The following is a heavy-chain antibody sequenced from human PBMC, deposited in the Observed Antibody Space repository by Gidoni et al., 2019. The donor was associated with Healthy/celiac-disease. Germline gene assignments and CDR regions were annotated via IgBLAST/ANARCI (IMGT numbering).Heavy chain of an antibody. Sequence: QVQLVQSGAEVKKPGASVKVSCTASGYTFTGSYLPWVRQAPGQGLEWMGWINPNSGGTNYAQKFQGRVTMTRDTSISTAYMELSRLRSDDTAVYYCARDVSDDCSSTSCYAPTYGMDVWGQGTTVTVSS. J-gene: IGHJ6*02. V-gene: IGHV1-2*02. D-gene: IGHD2-2*01. CDR2: INPNSGGT. CDR3: ARDVSDDCSSTSCYAPTYGMDV. CDR1: GYTFTGSY.